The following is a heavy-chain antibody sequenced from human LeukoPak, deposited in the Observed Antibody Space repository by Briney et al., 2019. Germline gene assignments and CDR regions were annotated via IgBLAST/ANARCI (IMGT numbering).Heavy chain of an antibody. J-gene: IGHJ4*02. V-gene: IGHV3-11*04. CDR1: GFTFRDYY. D-gene: IGHD3-22*01. Sequence: GGSLRLSCTASGFTFRDYYVTWIRQAPGKGLEWVSYIRSTGSSTAYADSVKGRFAISRDNAKNSLYLQMNGLRAEDTAVYYCARVRAYDSSGYYYDYFDYWGQGTLVTVSS. CDR3: ARVRAYDSSGYYYDYFDY. CDR2: IRSTGSST.